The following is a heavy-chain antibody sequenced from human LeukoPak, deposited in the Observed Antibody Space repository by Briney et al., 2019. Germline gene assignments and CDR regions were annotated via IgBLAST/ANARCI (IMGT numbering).Heavy chain of an antibody. J-gene: IGHJ2*01. V-gene: IGHV3-11*01. CDR2: ISSSGSTI. D-gene: IGHD3-9*01. CDR1: GFTFSDYY. CDR3: ARYSGGLTGYSHYWYFDL. Sequence: GGSLRLSCAASGFTFSDYYMSWIRQAPGKGLEWVSYISSSGSTIYYADSVKGRFTISRDNAKNSLYLQMNSLRAEDTAVYYCARYSGGLTGYSHYWYFDLWGRGTLVTVSS.